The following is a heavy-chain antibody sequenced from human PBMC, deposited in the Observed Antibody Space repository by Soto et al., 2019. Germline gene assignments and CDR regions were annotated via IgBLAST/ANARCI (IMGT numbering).Heavy chain of an antibody. CDR1: GFTFSYYY. CDR2: ISSSSSYT. Sequence: PGGSLRLSCAASGFTFSYYYMIWIRQAPGKGLECVSYISSSSSYTNYADSVKGRFTISRDNAKNSLYLQMNSLRAEDTAVYYCARGWGRGFYYYYGMDVWGQGTTVTVSS. CDR3: ARGWGRGFYYYYGMDV. V-gene: IGHV3-11*06. D-gene: IGHD2-21*02. J-gene: IGHJ6*02.